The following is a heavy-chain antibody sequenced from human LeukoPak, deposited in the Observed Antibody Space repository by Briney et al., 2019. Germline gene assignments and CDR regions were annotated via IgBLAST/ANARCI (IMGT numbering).Heavy chain of an antibody. D-gene: IGHD3-22*01. CDR3: ARGSPPRVYYDRSGYYSYYFDY. CDR1: GYTFTNYG. Sequence: ASVKVSCKASGYTFTNYGISWVRRAPGQGLEWMGWISPYNGNTIYAQKLQGRVTMTTDTSTSTAYMELRSLRSDDTAVYYCARGSPPRVYYDRSGYYSYYFDYWGQGTLVTVSS. J-gene: IGHJ4*02. V-gene: IGHV1-18*01. CDR2: ISPYNGNT.